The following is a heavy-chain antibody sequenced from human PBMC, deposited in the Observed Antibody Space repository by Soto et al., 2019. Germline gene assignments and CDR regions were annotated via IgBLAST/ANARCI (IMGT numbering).Heavy chain of an antibody. D-gene: IGHD3-3*01. Sequence: PSETLSLTCTVSGGSISSSEYYWGWIRQPPGKGLEWIGSIYYSGSTYYNPSLKSRVTISIASSKKEFSLKLTSVTAADTALYYCARHASDYYVSWGQGTLVTVSS. J-gene: IGHJ5*02. V-gene: IGHV4-39*01. CDR3: ARHASDYYVS. CDR2: IYYSGST. CDR1: GGSISSSEYY.